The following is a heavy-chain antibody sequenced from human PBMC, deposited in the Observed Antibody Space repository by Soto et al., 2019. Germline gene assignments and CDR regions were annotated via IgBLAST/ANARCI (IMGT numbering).Heavy chain of an antibody. CDR3: ARGIRVSNIHYFDA. Sequence: PGGSLRLSCAASGFAFRSYDMHWVRQAPGKGLEWVALIWYDGTKKIYAASVKGRFTLSRDDSENTLFLEMSGLIAADTAVYCARGIRVSNIHYFDAWGQGTQVTVSS. CDR1: GFAFRSYD. CDR2: IWYDGTKK. D-gene: IGHD2-8*01. V-gene: IGHV3-33*08. J-gene: IGHJ4*02.